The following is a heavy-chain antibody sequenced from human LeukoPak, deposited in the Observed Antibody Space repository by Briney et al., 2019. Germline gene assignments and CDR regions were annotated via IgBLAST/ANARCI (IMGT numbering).Heavy chain of an antibody. CDR2: ITPILGIA. V-gene: IGHV1-69*04. J-gene: IGHJ4*02. CDR1: GGTFSSYA. D-gene: IGHD3-10*01. CDR3: ARGGGSGSPIGY. Sequence: SVKVSCKASGGTFSSYAISWVRQAPGQGLEWMGRITPILGIANYAQKFQGRVTITADKSTSTAYMELSSLRSEDTAVYYCARGGGSGSPIGYWGQGTLVTVSS.